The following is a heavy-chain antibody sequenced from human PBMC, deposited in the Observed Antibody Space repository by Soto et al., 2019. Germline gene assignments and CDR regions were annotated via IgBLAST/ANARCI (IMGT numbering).Heavy chain of an antibody. CDR2: IYYSGST. J-gene: IGHJ5*02. Sequence: QVQLQESGPGLVKPSETLSLTCTVSGGSVSSGSYYWSWIRQPPGKGLEWIGYIYYSGSTNYNPALKSRVAISVETSKNQFSLELSSVTAADTAVDYCARGIAVDGRFVWFDPWGQGTLVTVSS. V-gene: IGHV4-61*01. CDR3: ARGIAVDGRFVWFDP. D-gene: IGHD6-19*01. CDR1: GGSVSSGSYY.